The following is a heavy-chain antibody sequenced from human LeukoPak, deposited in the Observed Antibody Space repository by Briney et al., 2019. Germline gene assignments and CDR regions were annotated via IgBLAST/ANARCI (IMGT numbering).Heavy chain of an antibody. CDR1: GFTFSSYA. Sequence: GGSLRLSCAASGFTFSSYAMHWVRQAPGKGLEWVAVISYDGSNKYYADSVKGRFTISRDNSKNTLYLQMNSLRAEDTVVYYCARDRRASCCYYFDYWGQGTLVTVSS. CDR2: ISYDGSNK. V-gene: IGHV3-30-3*01. D-gene: IGHD2-2*01. J-gene: IGHJ4*02. CDR3: ARDRRASCCYYFDY.